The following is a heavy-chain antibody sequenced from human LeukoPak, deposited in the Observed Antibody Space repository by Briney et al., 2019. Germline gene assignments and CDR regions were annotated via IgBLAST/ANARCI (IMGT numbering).Heavy chain of an antibody. V-gene: IGHV4-39*07. CDR3: ATSYCGGDCYGNWFDP. J-gene: IGHJ5*02. Sequence: SETLSLTCTVSGGSISSSSYYWGWIRQPPGKGLEWIGSIYYSGSTYYNPSLKSRVTISVDTSKNQFSLKLSSVTAADTAVYYCATSYCGGDCYGNWFDPWGQGTLVTVSS. D-gene: IGHD2-21*02. CDR2: IYYSGST. CDR1: GGSISSSSYY.